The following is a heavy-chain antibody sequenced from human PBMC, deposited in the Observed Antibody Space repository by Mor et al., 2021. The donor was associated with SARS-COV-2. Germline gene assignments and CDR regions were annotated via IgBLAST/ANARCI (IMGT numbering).Heavy chain of an antibody. V-gene: IGHV1-18*01. Sequence: LELMGWINTYNGNTNYAQKFQGRVTMTTDTSTRTAYMELRRLISDDTVVYFCARSHTWGYSDSWGQGTLLTVSS. J-gene: IGHJ4*02. D-gene: IGHD1-26*01. CDR2: INTYNGNT. CDR3: ARSHTWGYSDS.